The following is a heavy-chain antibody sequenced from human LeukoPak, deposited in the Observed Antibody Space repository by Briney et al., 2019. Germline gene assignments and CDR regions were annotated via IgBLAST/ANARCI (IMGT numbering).Heavy chain of an antibody. CDR2: ISYDGSNK. V-gene: IGHV3-30*03. CDR3: ARGLWGAMGTGDY. J-gene: IGHJ4*02. D-gene: IGHD3-16*01. Sequence: GGSLRLSCAASGFTFSSYGMHWVRQAPGKGLEWVAVISYDGSNKYYADSVKGRYTISRDNSKNTLYLQMNSLRAEDTAVYYCARGLWGAMGTGDYWGQGTLVTVSS. CDR1: GFTFSSYG.